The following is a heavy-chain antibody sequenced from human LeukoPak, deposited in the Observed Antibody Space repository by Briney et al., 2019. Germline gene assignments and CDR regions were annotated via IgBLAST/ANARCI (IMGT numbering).Heavy chain of an antibody. D-gene: IGHD3-22*01. CDR1: GYTFTGYY. Sequence: ASVKVSCKASGYTFTGYYIHWVRQAPGQGLEWMGRINPNNGGTNYAQKFRGRVTMTRDMSMSTAYMELSRLRSVDTAVYYCAGEDNSSGYRPFDIWGQGTMVTVPS. CDR2: INPNNGGT. CDR3: AGEDNSSGYRPFDI. V-gene: IGHV1-2*06. J-gene: IGHJ3*02.